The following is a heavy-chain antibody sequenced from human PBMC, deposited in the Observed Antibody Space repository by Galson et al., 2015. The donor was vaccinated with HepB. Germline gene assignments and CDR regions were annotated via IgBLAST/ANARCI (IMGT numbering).Heavy chain of an antibody. J-gene: IGHJ3*02. CDR3: ATTIDILTGYKKGGLDAFDI. CDR1: GFTFSSYA. Sequence: SLRLSCAASGFTFSSYAMSWVRQAPGKGLEWVSAISGSGGSTYYADSVKGRFTISRDNSKNTLYLQMNSLRAEDTAVYYCATTIDILTGYKKGGLDAFDIWGQGTMVTVSS. CDR2: ISGSGGST. D-gene: IGHD3-9*01. V-gene: IGHV3-23*01.